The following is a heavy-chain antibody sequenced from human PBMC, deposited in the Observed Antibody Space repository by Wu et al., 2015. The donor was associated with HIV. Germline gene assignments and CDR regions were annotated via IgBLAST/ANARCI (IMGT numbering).Heavy chain of an antibody. CDR2: INPSDFKV. Sequence: QVQLVQSGTEVKKAGASVKISCKASEYIFSKNYVHWVRQAPGQSLEWMGVINPSDFKVSYPQKFQGRVTMTKDTSTSTIYMELKSLSHDDTALYYCARGGGYSHGYYDWFDPWGQGTLVTVSS. CDR1: EYIFSKNY. D-gene: IGHD5-18*01. V-gene: IGHV1-46*01. J-gene: IGHJ5*02. CDR3: ARGGGYSHGYYDWFDP.